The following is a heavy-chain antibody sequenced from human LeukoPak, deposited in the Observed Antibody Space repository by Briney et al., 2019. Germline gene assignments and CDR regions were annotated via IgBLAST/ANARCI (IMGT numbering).Heavy chain of an antibody. D-gene: IGHD4-17*01. CDR3: ARGPTDYGDPTWFDP. CDR1: GDSVSRNNAA. Sequence: SQTLSLTCAISGDSVSRNNAAWNWIRQPPSRGLEWLGRTYYSSKWYNDYAPSVKSRITINPDTSKNQFSLQLNSATPEDTAVYYCARGPTDYGDPTWFDPWGQGTLVTVSS. V-gene: IGHV6-1*01. CDR2: TYYSSKWYN. J-gene: IGHJ5*02.